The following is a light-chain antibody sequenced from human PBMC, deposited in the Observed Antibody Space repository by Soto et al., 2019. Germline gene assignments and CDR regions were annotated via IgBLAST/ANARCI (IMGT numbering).Light chain of an antibody. CDR3: QQLHTHPYT. V-gene: IGKV1-9*01. J-gene: IGKJ2*01. CDR2: AAS. Sequence: DIPLTQSPSFLSAAVGDRVTLTCRASQGISSFLAWYQQKPGKAPKLLISAASTLQSGVPSRLSGSGSGTEFTLTLSSLQTHDFATYCCQQLHTHPYTFGQGTKLEIK. CDR1: QGISSF.